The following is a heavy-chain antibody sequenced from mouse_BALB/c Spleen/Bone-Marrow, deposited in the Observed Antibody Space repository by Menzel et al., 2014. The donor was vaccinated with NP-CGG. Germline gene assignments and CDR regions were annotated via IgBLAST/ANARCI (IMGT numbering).Heavy chain of an antibody. D-gene: IGHD4-1*01. CDR2: LSSGSSTI. CDR1: GFTFSSFG. CDR3: TRGGNWDDFDS. Sequence: EEQRVESGGGLVQPGGSRKLSCAASGFTFSSFGMHWVRQAPEKGLGWVAYLSSGSSTIFYADTVKGRFTVSRDNPKNTLFMKMNSLRSEDTAMYFCTRGGNWDDFDSWGQGTTLTVSS. J-gene: IGHJ2*01. V-gene: IGHV5-17*02.